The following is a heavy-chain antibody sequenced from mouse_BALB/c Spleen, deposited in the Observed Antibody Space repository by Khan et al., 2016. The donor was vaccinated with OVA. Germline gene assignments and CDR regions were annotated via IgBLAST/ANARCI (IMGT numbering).Heavy chain of an antibody. CDR2: ISTYYGDA. J-gene: IGHJ3*01. V-gene: IGHV1S137*01. D-gene: IGHD2-1*01. CDR1: GYTFTDYA. Sequence: QVQLQQSGAELVRPGVSVKISCKGSGYTFTDYAMHWVKQSHAKSLEWIGVISTYYGDADYNQKFKGKATMTVAKSSSTAYMELARLTAEDSAICYYARGSGKYRFAYWGQGTLVTVSA. CDR3: ARGSGKYRFAY.